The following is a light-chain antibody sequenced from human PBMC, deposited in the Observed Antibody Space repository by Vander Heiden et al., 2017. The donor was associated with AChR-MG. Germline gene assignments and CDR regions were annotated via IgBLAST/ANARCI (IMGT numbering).Light chain of an antibody. CDR2: GAS. Sequence: EIVLTQSPGPLSLSPGERATLSCRASQSGGGNDLAWYKQKPGQPPRLLIYGASSRATGVPDRVSGSGSGTDFTLTISRLEPEDFAVYYCQKYGSSPRTFGQGTTVEIK. J-gene: IGKJ1*01. CDR3: QKYGSSPRT. V-gene: IGKV3-20*01. CDR1: QSGGGND.